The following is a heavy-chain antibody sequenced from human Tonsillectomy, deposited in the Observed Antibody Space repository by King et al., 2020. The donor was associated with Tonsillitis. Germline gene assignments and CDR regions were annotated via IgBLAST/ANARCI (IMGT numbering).Heavy chain of an antibody. D-gene: IGHD2-21*01. CDR2: IKSRGSGGTT. V-gene: IGHV3-15*01. CDR1: GLDSTKAW. Sequence: VQLVESGGGLVKPGGSLRLSCEVSGLDSTKAWMSWLRQAPGKGLERIGRIKSRGSGGTTDYAAAFQGRFTISRDDSKNTVYLQMSGLKTEDTAIYYCAHIKSVVGDYFGSWGQGTLVTVSS. J-gene: IGHJ4*02. CDR3: AHIKSVVGDYFGS.